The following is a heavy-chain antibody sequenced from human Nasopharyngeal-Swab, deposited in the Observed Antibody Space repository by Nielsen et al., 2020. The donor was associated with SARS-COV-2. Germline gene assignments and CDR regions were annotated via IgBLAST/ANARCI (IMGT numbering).Heavy chain of an antibody. V-gene: IGHV3-11*01. CDR1: GFTLSDYY. Sequence: GGSLRLSCAASGFTLSDYYMSWIRQAPGKGLEWVSYISSSGSTYYADSVKGRFTISRDNSKNTLYLQMNSLRAEDTAVYYCARGGYSYGYYYYGMDVWGQGTTVTVSS. CDR2: ISSSGST. D-gene: IGHD5-18*01. J-gene: IGHJ6*02. CDR3: ARGGYSYGYYYYGMDV.